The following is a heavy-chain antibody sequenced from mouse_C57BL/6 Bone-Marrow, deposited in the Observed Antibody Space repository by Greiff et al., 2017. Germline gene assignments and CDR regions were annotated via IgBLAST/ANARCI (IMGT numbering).Heavy chain of an antibody. D-gene: IGHD2-12*01. CDR3: ERGDYNYEGAWFAY. Sequence: EVKLVESGGGLVKPGGSLKLSCAAPGFTFSDYGMHWVRQAPEKGLEWVAYISSGSSTIYYAVTVKGRSTISGDNATNTPSLQLTSLRSEDTEMYDGERGDYNYEGAWFAYWGQGTLVTVSA. V-gene: IGHV5-17*01. CDR2: ISSGSSTI. CDR1: GFTFSDYG. J-gene: IGHJ3*01.